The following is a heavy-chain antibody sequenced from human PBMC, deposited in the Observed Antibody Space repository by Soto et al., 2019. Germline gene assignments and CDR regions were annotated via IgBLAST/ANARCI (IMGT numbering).Heavy chain of an antibody. D-gene: IGHD6-19*01. CDR1: GFPFNIYW. Sequence: GGSLRLSCGASGFPFNIYWMTWVRQTPGKGLEWVGRTRNKANSYTTEYAASVKGRFTISRDDAKNSLYLQMNCLKTEDTAVFYCLRASYSSGWYSDYWGQGTLVTVSS. V-gene: IGHV3-72*01. J-gene: IGHJ4*02. CDR3: LRASYSSGWYSDY. CDR2: TRNKANSYTT.